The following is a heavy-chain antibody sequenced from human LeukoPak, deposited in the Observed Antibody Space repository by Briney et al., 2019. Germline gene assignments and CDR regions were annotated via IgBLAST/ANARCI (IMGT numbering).Heavy chain of an antibody. V-gene: IGHV3-23*01. Sequence: QSGGSLRLSCAASGFTFSSYAMSWVRQAPGKGLEWVSAISGSGGSTYYADSVKGRFTISRDNSKNTLYLQMNSLRAEDTAVYYCAKDRRRAQGPTDYWGQGTLVTVSS. J-gene: IGHJ4*02. CDR3: AKDRRRAQGPTDY. CDR2: ISGSGGST. CDR1: GFTFSSYA.